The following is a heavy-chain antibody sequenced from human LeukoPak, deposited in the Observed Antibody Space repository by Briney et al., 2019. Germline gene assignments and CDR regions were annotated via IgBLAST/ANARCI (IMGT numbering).Heavy chain of an antibody. J-gene: IGHJ3*02. CDR1: GGSISSYY. V-gene: IGHV4-59*01. Sequence: PSETLSLTCTVSGGSISSYYWSWIRQPPGKGLEWIGYIYYSGSTNYNPSLKSRVTISVDTSKNQFSLKLSSVTAADTAVYYCATSYYYDSSAPGDAFDIWGQGTMVTVSS. CDR2: IYYSGST. D-gene: IGHD3-22*01. CDR3: ATSYYYDSSAPGDAFDI.